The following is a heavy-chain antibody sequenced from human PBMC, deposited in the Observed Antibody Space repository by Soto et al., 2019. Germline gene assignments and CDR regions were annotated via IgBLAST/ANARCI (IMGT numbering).Heavy chain of an antibody. Sequence: EVQLVESGGGLVQPGRSLRLSCAASGFTFDDYAMHWVRQAPGKGLEWVSGISWNSGSIGYADSVKGRFTISRDNAKNSLYLQMNRLRAEDTALYSCAKDQYSSGWYDAFDIWVQGTMVAVSS. J-gene: IGHJ3*02. V-gene: IGHV3-9*01. CDR1: GFTFDDYA. D-gene: IGHD6-19*01. CDR2: ISWNSGSI. CDR3: AKDQYSSGWYDAFDI.